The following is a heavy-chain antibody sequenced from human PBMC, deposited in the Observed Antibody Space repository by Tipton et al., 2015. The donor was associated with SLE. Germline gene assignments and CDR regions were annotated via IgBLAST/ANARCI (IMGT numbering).Heavy chain of an antibody. V-gene: IGHV3-72*01. CDR1: GFTFSDHY. CDR2: IRNKVKRYTT. J-gene: IGHJ6*03. CDR3: ARTFRFLAGPRELFYSYMDV. D-gene: IGHD3-3*01. Sequence: SLRLSCAASGFTFSDHYMDWVRQAPGKGLEWVGRIRNKVKRYTTEYAASVKGRITISRDDSKNSLYLQLDSLYTEDTAVYYCARTFRFLAGPRELFYSYMDVWGTGTTVTVSS.